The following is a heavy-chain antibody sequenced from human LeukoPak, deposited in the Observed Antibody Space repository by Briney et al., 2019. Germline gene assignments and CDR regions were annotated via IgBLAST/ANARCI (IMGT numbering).Heavy chain of an antibody. D-gene: IGHD1-26*01. V-gene: IGHV4-39*01. CDR3: ARHGYSGSYYDY. CDR1: GVSISSSNYY. Sequence: SETLSLTYTVSGVSISSSNYYWGWIRQPPGEGLEWIGSLYYSGRTYYNPSLKSRVTISVDTSKNQFSLKLTSVTAADTAVYYCARHGYSGSYYDYWGQGTLVTVSS. J-gene: IGHJ4*02. CDR2: LYYSGRT.